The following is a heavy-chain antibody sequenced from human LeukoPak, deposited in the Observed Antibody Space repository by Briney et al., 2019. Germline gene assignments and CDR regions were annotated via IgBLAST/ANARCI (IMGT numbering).Heavy chain of an antibody. D-gene: IGHD6-13*01. CDR3: ARHPYSSSWYRSVSWFDP. V-gene: IGHV4-39*01. CDR2: INHSGST. Sequence: SETLSLTCTVSGGSISSNSFYWGWIRQPPGKGLEWIGEINHSGSTNYNPFLKSRVTISVDTSKNQFSLKLSSVTAADTAVYYCARHPYSSSWYRSVSWFDPWGQGTLVTVSS. J-gene: IGHJ5*02. CDR1: GGSISSNSFY.